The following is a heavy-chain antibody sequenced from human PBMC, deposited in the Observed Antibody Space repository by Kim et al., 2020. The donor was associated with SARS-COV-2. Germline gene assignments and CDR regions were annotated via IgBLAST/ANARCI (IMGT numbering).Heavy chain of an antibody. J-gene: IGHJ5*02. V-gene: IGHV5-51*01. Sequence: KYSPSFQGQVTISADKSISTAYLQWSSLKASDTAMYYCAVMVRGSLNDPWGQGTLVTVSS. CDR3: AVMVRGSLNDP. D-gene: IGHD3-10*01.